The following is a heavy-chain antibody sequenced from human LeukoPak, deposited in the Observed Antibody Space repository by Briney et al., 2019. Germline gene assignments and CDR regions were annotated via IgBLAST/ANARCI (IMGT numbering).Heavy chain of an antibody. CDR1: GGSFSGYH. J-gene: IGHJ6*02. CDR2: INHSGST. V-gene: IGHV4-34*01. Sequence: SETLSLTCAVYGGSFSGYHWSWIRQPPGKGLEWIGGINHSGSTNYNPSLKSRVTISVDTSKNQFSLKLSSVTAADTAVYYCARVRSRYCRSTSCTQAHMDVWGQGTTVTVSS. CDR3: ARVRSRYCRSTSCTQAHMDV. D-gene: IGHD2-2*01.